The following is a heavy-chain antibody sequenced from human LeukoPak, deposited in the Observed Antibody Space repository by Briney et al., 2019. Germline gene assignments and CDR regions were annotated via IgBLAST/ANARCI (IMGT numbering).Heavy chain of an antibody. V-gene: IGHV4-39*07. J-gene: IGHJ4*02. CDR2: IYYSGST. CDR3: ARSSFAATNIYSYFDY. CDR1: GGSISSSSYY. D-gene: IGHD6-6*01. Sequence: PSETLSLTCTVSGGSISSSSYYWGWIRQPPGKGLEWIGSIYYSGSTYYNPSLKSRVTISVDTSKNQISLKLSSVTAADTAVYYCARSSFAATNIYSYFDYWGQGTLVTVSS.